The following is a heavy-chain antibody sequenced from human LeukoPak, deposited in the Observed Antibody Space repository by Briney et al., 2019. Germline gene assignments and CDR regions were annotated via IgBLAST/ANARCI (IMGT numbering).Heavy chain of an antibody. J-gene: IGHJ4*02. D-gene: IGHD3-22*01. CDR3: AKIPPRYYDSRD. Sequence: GGSLRLSCAASGFTFSSYAVSWVRQAPGKGLEWVSAISGSGVSTYYADSVKGRFTISRDNSKNTLYLQMNSLRAEDTAVYYCAKIPPRYYDSRDWGQGTLVTVSS. CDR2: ISGSGVST. V-gene: IGHV3-23*01. CDR1: GFTFSSYA.